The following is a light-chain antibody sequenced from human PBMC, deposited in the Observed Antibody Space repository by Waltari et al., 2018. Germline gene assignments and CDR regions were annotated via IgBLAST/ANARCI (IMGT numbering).Light chain of an antibody. V-gene: IGLV2-14*01. J-gene: IGLJ1*01. CDR1: NSDIGSYNF. CDR3: SSYTKSTTQV. Sequence: QSALTQPASVSGSPGQSITISCTGTNSDIGSYNFVSWYQQHPNKVPKLVLYEVSNRPSVGSNSFSGSKSGNTAFLTISGLQAEDEAEYYCSSYTKSTTQVFGTGTKVTVL. CDR2: EVS.